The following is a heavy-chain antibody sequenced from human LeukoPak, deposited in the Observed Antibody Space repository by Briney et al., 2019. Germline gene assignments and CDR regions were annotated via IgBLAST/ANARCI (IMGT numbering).Heavy chain of an antibody. CDR2: IYYSGNT. J-gene: IGHJ5*02. CDR1: GGSIISSSYY. Sequence: SETLSLTCTVSGGSIISSSYYWGWIRQPPGKGLEWIGSIYYSGNTDYNPSLKSRVTISVDKSKNQFSLKLSSVTAADTAVYYCARRDQLERRRGFDPWGQGTLVTVSS. D-gene: IGHD1-1*01. V-gene: IGHV4-39*07. CDR3: ARRDQLERRRGFDP.